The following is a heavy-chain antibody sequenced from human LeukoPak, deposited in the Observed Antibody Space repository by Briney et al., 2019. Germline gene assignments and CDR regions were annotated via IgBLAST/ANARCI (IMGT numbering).Heavy chain of an antibody. CDR2: IFPSGGEI. D-gene: IGHD2-8*02. V-gene: IGHV3-23*01. CDR3: ATYRQVLLPFES. J-gene: IGHJ4*02. Sequence: GWSLRLSCASSVFTLRTFAMIWVRQPPGKGLEWVSSIFPSGGEIHYADSVRGRFTISRDDSKSTLSLQMNSLRAEDTAIYYCATYRQVLLPFESWGQGTLVTVSS. CDR1: VFTLRTFA.